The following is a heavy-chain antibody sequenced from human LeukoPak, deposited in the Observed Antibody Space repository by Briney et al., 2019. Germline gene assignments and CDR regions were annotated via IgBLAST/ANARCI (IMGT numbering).Heavy chain of an antibody. Sequence: ASVKVSCKASVYTFTCYYIHWVRQAPGQGLEWMGWINPNSGGIKYAQKFQGRVTMTRDTSIRTAYMELSRLRSDDTAVYYCGRDRAVAGTAIDSFDIWGQGTMVTVSS. D-gene: IGHD6-19*01. CDR3: GRDRAVAGTAIDSFDI. CDR2: INPNSGGI. CDR1: VYTFTCYY. V-gene: IGHV1-2*02. J-gene: IGHJ3*02.